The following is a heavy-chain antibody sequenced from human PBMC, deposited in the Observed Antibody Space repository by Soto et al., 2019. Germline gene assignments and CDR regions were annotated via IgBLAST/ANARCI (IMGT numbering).Heavy chain of an antibody. J-gene: IGHJ4*02. D-gene: IGHD4-17*01. CDR1: GFTFSSYG. Sequence: GGSLRLSCAASGFTFSSYGMHWVRQAPGKGLEWVAVIWYDGSNKYYADSVKGRFTISRDNSKNPLYLQMNSLRAEDTAVYYCARDVMTTVTTVDYWGQGTLVTVSS. CDR2: IWYDGSNK. V-gene: IGHV3-33*01. CDR3: ARDVMTTVTTVDY.